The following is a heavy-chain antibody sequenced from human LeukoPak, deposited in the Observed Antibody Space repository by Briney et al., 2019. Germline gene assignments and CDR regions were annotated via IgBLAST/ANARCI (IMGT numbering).Heavy chain of an antibody. CDR2: ISGSGGST. CDR1: GGSVNSGGYF. CDR3: AKATTVTTRPFFDY. V-gene: IGHV3-23*01. Sequence: ETLSLTCTVSGGSVNSGGYFWSWVRQAPGKGLEWVSAISGSGGSTYYADSVKGRFTISRDNSKNTLYLQMNSLRAEDTAVYYCAKATTVTTRPFFDYWGQGTLVTVSS. J-gene: IGHJ4*02. D-gene: IGHD4-17*01.